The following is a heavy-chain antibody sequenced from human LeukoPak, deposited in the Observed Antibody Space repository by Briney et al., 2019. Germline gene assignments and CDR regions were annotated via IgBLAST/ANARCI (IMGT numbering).Heavy chain of an antibody. Sequence: PGGSLRLSCAASGFSFSSFWMNWVRKAPRKGLEWVANIKEDGSEKYYVDSVKARVTISRDNANKSLYLQMNSLRAEDTAVYYCARHGLDYWGQGTPVTVSS. CDR2: IKEDGSEK. CDR3: ARHGLDY. V-gene: IGHV3-7*01. CDR1: GFSFSSFW. D-gene: IGHD2-8*01. J-gene: IGHJ4*02.